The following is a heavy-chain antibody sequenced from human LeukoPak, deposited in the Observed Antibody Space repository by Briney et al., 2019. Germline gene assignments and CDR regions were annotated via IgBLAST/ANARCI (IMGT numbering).Heavy chain of an antibody. J-gene: IGHJ6*02. CDR2: INAYNGNT. Sequence: GASVKVSCKASGYTFTSYGISWVRQAPGQGLEWMGWINAYNGNTNYAQKLQGRVTMTTDTSTNTAYMELRSLRSDDTAVYYCARRYCSGGSCYSDGYYGMDVWGQGTTVTVSS. D-gene: IGHD2-15*01. V-gene: IGHV1-18*01. CDR1: GYTFTSYG. CDR3: ARRYCSGGSCYSDGYYGMDV.